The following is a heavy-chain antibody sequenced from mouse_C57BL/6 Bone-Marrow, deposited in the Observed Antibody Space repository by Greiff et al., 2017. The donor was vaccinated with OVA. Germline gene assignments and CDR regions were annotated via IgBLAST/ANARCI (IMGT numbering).Heavy chain of an antibody. CDR2: IYPGDGDT. Sequence: QVQLQQSGAELVKPGASVKISCKASGYAFSSYWMNWVKQRPGKGLEWIGQIYPGDGDTNYNGKFKGKATLTADKSSSTAYMQLSSLTSEDSAVYFCAREDYGNPGYFDVWGTGTTVTVSS. V-gene: IGHV1-80*01. CDR3: AREDYGNPGYFDV. D-gene: IGHD2-1*01. CDR1: GYAFSSYW. J-gene: IGHJ1*03.